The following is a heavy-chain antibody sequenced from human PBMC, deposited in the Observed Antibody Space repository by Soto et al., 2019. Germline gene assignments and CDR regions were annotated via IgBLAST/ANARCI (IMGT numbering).Heavy chain of an antibody. Sequence: ASVKVSCKASGSGFISSGIQWVRQAHGQRLEWIGWIVVASGQTNYAQNFRGRVAITRDTSTATAYIELTGLTSEDTAVYFCSADRPDIGVGWWVWGQGTTVTVS. CDR1: GSGFISSG. V-gene: IGHV1-58*02. CDR3: SADRPDIGVGWWV. CDR2: IVVASGQT. J-gene: IGHJ6*02. D-gene: IGHD2-15*01.